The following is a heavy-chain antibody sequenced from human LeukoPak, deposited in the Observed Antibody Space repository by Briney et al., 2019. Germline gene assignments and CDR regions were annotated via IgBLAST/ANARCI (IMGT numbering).Heavy chain of an antibody. J-gene: IGHJ6*03. CDR1: GGSISSYY. Sequence: SETLSLTCTVSGGSISSYYWSWIRQPPGKGLEWIGYIYYSGSTNYNPSLKSRVTISVDTSKNQFSLKLSSVTAADTAVYYCARGQGAIFGVVITANYYYYMDVWGKGTTVTVSS. CDR2: IYYSGST. D-gene: IGHD3-3*01. V-gene: IGHV4-59*12. CDR3: ARGQGAIFGVVITANYYYYMDV.